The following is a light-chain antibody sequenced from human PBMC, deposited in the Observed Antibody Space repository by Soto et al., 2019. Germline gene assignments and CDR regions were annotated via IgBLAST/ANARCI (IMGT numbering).Light chain of an antibody. CDR2: DAA. Sequence: DIQMTQSPSSLSASVEDRVIITCRASQSISNHLNWYQQKPGKAPKLLIFDAASLQSGVPSRFSGSGSRTDFTLTITSLQPEDFATYYCQQTSSAPFTFGPGTKVDIK. CDR1: QSISNH. CDR3: QQTSSAPFT. V-gene: IGKV1-39*01. J-gene: IGKJ3*01.